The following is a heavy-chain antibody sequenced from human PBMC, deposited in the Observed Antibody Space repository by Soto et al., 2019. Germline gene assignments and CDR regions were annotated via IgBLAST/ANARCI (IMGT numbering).Heavy chain of an antibody. D-gene: IGHD6-19*01. J-gene: IGHJ4*02. Sequence: EVQLLESGGGLVQPGGSLRVSCVASGFIFSNYAMSWVRQAPGKGPEWVSFISANSGATYNADSAVGRFTISRDNSRNTLYLQMNSLGPEDTDVYYCVKSRLAGGFDYWGQGTLVTVSS. V-gene: IGHV3-23*01. CDR2: ISANSGAT. CDR1: GFIFSNYA. CDR3: VKSRLAGGFDY.